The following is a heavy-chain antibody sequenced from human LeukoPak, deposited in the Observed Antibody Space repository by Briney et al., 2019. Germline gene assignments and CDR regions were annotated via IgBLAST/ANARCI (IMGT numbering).Heavy chain of an antibody. D-gene: IGHD3-3*01. Sequence: SVKVSCKASGGTFSSYAISWVRQAPGQGLEWMGGIIPIFGTANYAQKFQGRVTITADESTSTAYMELSSLRSEDTAVYYCARDKLRITIFGVVIIEAFDPWGQGTLVTVSS. CDR2: IIPIFGTA. V-gene: IGHV1-69*13. CDR3: ARDKLRITIFGVVIIEAFDP. J-gene: IGHJ5*02. CDR1: GGTFSSYA.